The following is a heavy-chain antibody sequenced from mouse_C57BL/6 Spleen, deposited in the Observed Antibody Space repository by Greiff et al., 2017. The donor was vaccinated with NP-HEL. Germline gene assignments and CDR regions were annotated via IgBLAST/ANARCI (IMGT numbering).Heavy chain of an antibody. CDR2: IWTGGGT. CDR1: GFSFTSYA. V-gene: IGHV2-9-1*01. CDR3: ARNYYGSSYRYFDV. J-gene: IGHJ1*03. Sequence: VQGVESGPGLVAPSQSLSITCTVSGFSFTSYAISWVRQPPGKGLEWLGVIWTGGGTNYNSALKSRLSISKDNSKSQVFLKMNSLQTDDTARYYCARNYYGSSYRYFDVWGTGTTVTVSS. D-gene: IGHD1-1*01.